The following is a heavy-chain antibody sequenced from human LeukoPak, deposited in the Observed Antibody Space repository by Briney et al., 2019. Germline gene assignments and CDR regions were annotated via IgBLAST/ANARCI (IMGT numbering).Heavy chain of an antibody. CDR3: ARQVGATRYYFDY. V-gene: IGHV6-1*01. CDR2: TYYRSKWYN. D-gene: IGHD1-26*01. CDR1: GDXVSSNTAA. J-gene: IGHJ4*02. Sequence: SQTLSLTCAISGDXVSSNTAAWTWIRQSPSRGLEWQGRTYYRSKWYNDYAVSVKSRITVNPDTSKNQFSLQLNSVTPEDTAVYYCARQVGATRYYFDYWGQGTLVTVSS.